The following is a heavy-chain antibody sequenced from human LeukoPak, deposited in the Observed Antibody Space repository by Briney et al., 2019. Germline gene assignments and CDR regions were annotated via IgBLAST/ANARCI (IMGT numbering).Heavy chain of an antibody. Sequence: SETLSLTCAVYGGSFSGYYWSWIRQPPGKGLEWIGEINHSGSTNYNPSLKSRVTISVDTSKNQFSLKLSSVTAADTAAYYCARVLVWFGGTLDPWGQGTLVTVSS. V-gene: IGHV4-34*01. CDR3: ARVLVWFGGTLDP. J-gene: IGHJ5*02. CDR2: INHSGST. CDR1: GGSFSGYY. D-gene: IGHD3-10*01.